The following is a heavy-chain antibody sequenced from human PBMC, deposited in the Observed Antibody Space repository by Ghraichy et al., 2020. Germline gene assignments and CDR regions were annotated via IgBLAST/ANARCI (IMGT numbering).Heavy chain of an antibody. CDR2: MSHNESP. J-gene: IGHJ4*02. Sequence: GSLRLSCTVSPYSISSGHYWGWIRQPPGKGLEWIGSMSHNESPYYNPSLKSRVTMSIDTSKNQFSLKVSSVSAADTAVYYCARGVGVDYFPSWGQGTLVTVSS. CDR1: PYSISSGHY. D-gene: IGHD2-8*01. V-gene: IGHV4-38-2*02. CDR3: ARGVGVDYFPS.